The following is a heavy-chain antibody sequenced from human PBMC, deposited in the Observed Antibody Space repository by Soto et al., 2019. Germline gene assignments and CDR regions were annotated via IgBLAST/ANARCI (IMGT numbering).Heavy chain of an antibody. D-gene: IGHD2-2*03. CDR1: GGSFSGYY. Sequence: SETLSLTCAVYGGSFSGYYWSWIRQPPGKGLEWIGEINHSGSTNYNPFLKSRVTISVDTSKNQFSLKLSSVTAADTAVYYCARGGGYCSSTSCWGYYYYYYGMDVWGQGTTVTVSS. CDR2: INHSGST. CDR3: ARGGGYCSSTSCWGYYYYYYGMDV. V-gene: IGHV4-34*01. J-gene: IGHJ6*02.